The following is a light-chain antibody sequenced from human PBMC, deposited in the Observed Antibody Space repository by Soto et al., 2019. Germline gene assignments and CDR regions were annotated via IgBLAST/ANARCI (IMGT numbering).Light chain of an antibody. CDR2: GAS. J-gene: IGKJ3*01. CDR1: QSFRSSY. Sequence: EIVLTQSPGTPPSSTGERATLSCRASQSFRSSYLTWYHQKPGQAPRLLIFGASSRATGTPDRISGSGSGTDYTLTINRLEPKDFGVYYCQQYGDSVFTFGPGTTVEI. CDR3: QQYGDSVFT. V-gene: IGKV3-20*01.